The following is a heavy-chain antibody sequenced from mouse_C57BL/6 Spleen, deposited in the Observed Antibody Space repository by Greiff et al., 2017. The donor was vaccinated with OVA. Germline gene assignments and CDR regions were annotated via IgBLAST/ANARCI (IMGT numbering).Heavy chain of an antibody. CDR1: GYAFSSSW. V-gene: IGHV1-82*01. CDR3: ARDYGSSYDYAMDY. Sequence: VKLQESGPELVKPGASVKISCKASGYAFSSSWMNWVKQRPGKGLEWIGRIYPGDGDTNYNGKFKGKATLTADKSSSTAYMQLSSLTSEDSAVYFCARDYGSSYDYAMDYWGQGTSVTVSS. D-gene: IGHD1-1*01. CDR2: IYPGDGDT. J-gene: IGHJ4*01.